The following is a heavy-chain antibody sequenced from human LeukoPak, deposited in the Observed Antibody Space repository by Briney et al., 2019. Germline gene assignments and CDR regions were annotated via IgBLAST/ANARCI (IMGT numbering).Heavy chain of an antibody. CDR2: IYPGDSDT. CDR3: ARQGYCGGDCYSYFDY. J-gene: IGHJ4*02. CDR1: GYRFTSYW. D-gene: IGHD2-21*02. V-gene: IGHV5-51*01. Sequence: GESLKISCKGSGYRFTSYWIAWARPMPGKGLEWMGIIYPGDSDTRYSPSFQGQVTISADKSISTAYLQWSSLKASDTAMYYCARQGYCGGDCYSYFDYWGQGTLVTVSS.